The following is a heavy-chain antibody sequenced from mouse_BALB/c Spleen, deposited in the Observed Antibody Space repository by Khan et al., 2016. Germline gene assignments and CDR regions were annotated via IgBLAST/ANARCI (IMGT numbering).Heavy chain of an antibody. CDR2: INTYTGEP. V-gene: IGHV9-3-1*01. CDR1: GYTFTNYG. CDR3: APIYYYGSSYYAMDY. J-gene: IGHJ4*01. Sequence: QLQLVQSGPELKKPGETVMISCKASGYTFTNYGMNWVKQAPGKGLKWMGWINTYTGEPTYADDFKGRFAFSLETSASTAYLQINNLKNEDTATYFCAPIYYYGSSYYAMDYWGQGTSVTVSS. D-gene: IGHD1-1*01.